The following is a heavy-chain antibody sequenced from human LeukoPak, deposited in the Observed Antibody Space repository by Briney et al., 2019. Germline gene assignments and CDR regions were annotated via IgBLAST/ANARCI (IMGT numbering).Heavy chain of an antibody. J-gene: IGHJ4*02. CDR1: GYTFKKFY. CDR3: ARARDSSSWYIVDFDY. D-gene: IGHD6-13*01. V-gene: IGHV1-2*02. Sequence: ASVKVSCKTSGYTFKKFYVQWVRQAPGQGLEWMGWINPNSGGTNYAQKFQGRVTMTRDTSISTAYMELSRLRSDDTAVYYCARARDSSSWYIVDFDYWGQGTLVTVSS. CDR2: INPNSGGT.